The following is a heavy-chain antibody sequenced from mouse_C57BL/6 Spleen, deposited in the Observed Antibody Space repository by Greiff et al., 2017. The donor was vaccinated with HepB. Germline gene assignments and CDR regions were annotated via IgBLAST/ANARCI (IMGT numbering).Heavy chain of an antibody. CDR1: GFTFSDYG. Sequence: EVMLVESGGGLVKPGGSLKLSCAASGFTFSDYGMHWVRQAPEKGLEWVAYISSGSSTIYYADTVKGRFTISRDNAKNTLFLQMTNLRFEDTAMYYCARNPSYWYFDVWGTGTTVTVSS. V-gene: IGHV5-17*01. CDR3: ARNPSYWYFDV. CDR2: ISSGSSTI. D-gene: IGHD2-10*02. J-gene: IGHJ1*03.